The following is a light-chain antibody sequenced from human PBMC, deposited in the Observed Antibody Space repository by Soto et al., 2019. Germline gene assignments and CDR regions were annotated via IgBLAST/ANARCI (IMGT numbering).Light chain of an antibody. CDR3: QQYNPSSPYT. V-gene: IGKV1-5*01. CDR2: DAS. J-gene: IGKJ2*01. CDR1: QNIGHW. Sequence: DIQMTQSPSTLSAFDGDRVTITCRASQNIGHWLAWYQQRPGKAPKLLIYDASTLESGVPSRFSGSGSGTEFTLTISSLQPDDFATYYCQQYNPSSPYTFGQGTKLEI.